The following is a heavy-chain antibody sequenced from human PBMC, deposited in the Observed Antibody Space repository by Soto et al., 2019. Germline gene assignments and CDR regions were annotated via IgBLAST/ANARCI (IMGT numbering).Heavy chain of an antibody. J-gene: IGHJ4*02. D-gene: IGHD4-17*01. Sequence: PSETLSLTCAVSGGSISSSNWWSRVRQPPGKGLEWIGEIYHSGSTNYNPSLKSRVTISVDKSKNQFSLKLSSVTAADTAVYYCARRGYGDYEYYFDYWGQGTLVTVSS. CDR3: ARRGYGDYEYYFDY. V-gene: IGHV4-4*02. CDR2: IYHSGST. CDR1: GGSISSSNW.